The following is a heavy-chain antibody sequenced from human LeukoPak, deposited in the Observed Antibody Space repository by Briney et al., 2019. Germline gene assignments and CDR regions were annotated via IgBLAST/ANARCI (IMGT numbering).Heavy chain of an antibody. V-gene: IGHV3-30*18. Sequence: GRSLRLSCAAPRFTFSSYGMHWVRQAPGKGLEWVAVISYDGRQTYYADSVKGRFTISRDNSKSTVYLQMNSLTTDDTAVYSCAKDFNTVTTLDSWGQGTLVTVSS. D-gene: IGHD4-17*01. CDR3: AKDFNTVTTLDS. CDR1: RFTFSSYG. J-gene: IGHJ4*02. CDR2: ISYDGRQT.